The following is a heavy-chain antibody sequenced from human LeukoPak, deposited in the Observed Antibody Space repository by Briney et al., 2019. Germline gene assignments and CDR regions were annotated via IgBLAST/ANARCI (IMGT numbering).Heavy chain of an antibody. J-gene: IGHJ6*02. Sequence: ASVKVSCKVSGYTLTELSMHWVRQAPGKGLEWMGGFDPEDGETIYAQKFQGRVTMTEDTSTDTAYMELSSLRSEDTAVYYCARQSITMVRGVIITGYYGMDVWGQGTTVTVSS. V-gene: IGHV1-24*01. D-gene: IGHD3-10*01. CDR1: GYTLTELS. CDR2: FDPEDGET. CDR3: ARQSITMVRGVIITGYYGMDV.